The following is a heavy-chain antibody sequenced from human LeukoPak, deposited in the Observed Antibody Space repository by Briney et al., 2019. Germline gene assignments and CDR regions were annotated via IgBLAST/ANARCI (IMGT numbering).Heavy chain of an antibody. J-gene: IGHJ2*01. D-gene: IGHD3-10*01. Sequence: KSSETLSLTCTVSGGSISLYYWSWIRQPPGKGLEWIGYFYDTRSPKYNPSLERRVTMSVDTSKNQFSLKLTSVSAADTAVFYCARTRGDPNWYFDLWGRGILVTVSS. CDR2: FYDTRSP. V-gene: IGHV4-59*08. CDR3: ARTRGDPNWYFDL. CDR1: GGSISLYY.